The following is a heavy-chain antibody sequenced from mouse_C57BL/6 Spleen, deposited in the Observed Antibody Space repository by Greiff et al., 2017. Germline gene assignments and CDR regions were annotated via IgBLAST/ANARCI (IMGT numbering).Heavy chain of an antibody. V-gene: IGHV5-4*03. CDR2: ISDGGSYT. J-gene: IGHJ3*01. CDR1: GFTFSSYA. Sequence: EVKLMESGGGLVKPGGSLKLSCAASGFTFSSYAMSWVRQTPEKRLEWVATISDGGSYTYYPDNVKGRFTISRDNAKNNLYLQMSHLKSEDTAMYYCARSQWFAYWGQGTLVTVSA. CDR3: ARSQWFAY.